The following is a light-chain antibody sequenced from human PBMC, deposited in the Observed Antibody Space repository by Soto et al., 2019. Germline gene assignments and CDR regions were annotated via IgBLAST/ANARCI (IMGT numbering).Light chain of an antibody. J-gene: IGKJ4*01. CDR3: QHYYDIPLT. V-gene: IGKV4-1*01. CDR1: QTILSTSNNRDY. Sequence: DIVMTQSPDSLSVSLGERATINCKSSQTILSTSNNRDYLAWYQQKPGQPPRSLINWASTRLPGVPDRFSGSGSGTDITLTISNLPAEDVAVYYCQHYYDIPLTFGGGTSVE. CDR2: WAS.